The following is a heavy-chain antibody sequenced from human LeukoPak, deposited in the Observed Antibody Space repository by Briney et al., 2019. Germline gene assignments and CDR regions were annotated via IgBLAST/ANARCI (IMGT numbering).Heavy chain of an antibody. D-gene: IGHD2-2*01. J-gene: IGHJ4*02. CDR2: IYYSGTT. CDR3: ARGVDSSKVRD. Sequence: PSETLSLTCSVSGGXISDYGHYWSWVRQLPGKGLEWVGSIYYSGTTYDNPSLKSRVTMPIDTSQNQFSLNLNSVTAADTAVYYCARGVDSSKVRDWGQGTLVIVSS. CDR1: GGXISDYGHY. V-gene: IGHV4-31*03.